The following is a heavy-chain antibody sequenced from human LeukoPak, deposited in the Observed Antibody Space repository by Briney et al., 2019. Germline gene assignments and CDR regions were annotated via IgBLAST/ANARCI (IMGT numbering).Heavy chain of an antibody. Sequence: ASVKVSCKASGGTFISYAISWVRQAPGQRVEWMGGIIPIFGTANYAQKFQGRVTITADKSTSTAYMELSSLRSEDTAVYYCASRPPTVTYFDYWGQGTLVTVSS. CDR1: GGTFISYA. CDR2: IIPIFGTA. CDR3: ASRPPTVTYFDY. D-gene: IGHD4-17*01. J-gene: IGHJ4*02. V-gene: IGHV1-69*06.